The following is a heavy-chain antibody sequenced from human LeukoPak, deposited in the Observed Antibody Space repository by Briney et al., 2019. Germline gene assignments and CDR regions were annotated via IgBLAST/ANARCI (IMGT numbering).Heavy chain of an antibody. D-gene: IGHD5-18*01. V-gene: IGHV1-69*05. Sequence: GASVKVSCKASGGTFSSYAISWVRQAAGQGVEWMGGIIPIFGTANYAQKSQGRVTITTDESTSTAYMELSSLRSEDTAVYYCARAEYSYGYYFDYWGQGTLVTVSS. CDR2: IIPIFGTA. CDR3: ARAEYSYGYYFDY. CDR1: GGTFSSYA. J-gene: IGHJ4*02.